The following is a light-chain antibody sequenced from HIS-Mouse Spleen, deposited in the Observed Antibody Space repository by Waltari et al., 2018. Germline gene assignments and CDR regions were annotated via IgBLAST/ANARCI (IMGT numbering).Light chain of an antibody. CDR3: QQYNNWHPYT. J-gene: IGKJ2*01. Sequence: EIVLTQSSATLSVSPGERATLSCRASQSVSSNLAWYQQKPGQAPRLLIYGASTRAPGIPARFSGSGSGTEFTLTISSMQSEDFAVYYCQQYNNWHPYTFGQGTKLEIK. V-gene: IGKV3-15*01. CDR1: QSVSSN. CDR2: GAS.